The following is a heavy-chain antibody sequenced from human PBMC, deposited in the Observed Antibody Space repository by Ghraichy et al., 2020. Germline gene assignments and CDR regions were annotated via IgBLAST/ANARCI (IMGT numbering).Heavy chain of an antibody. Sequence: SETLSLTCTVSGGSVSTGSYYWSWIRQPPGKGLEWIGYIYYIGSTNYNPCLKSRVTISIDTSKNQFSLKLNSVTAADTAVYYCARDAWREIGRFDPWGQGTLVSVSS. D-gene: IGHD1-26*01. CDR3: ARDAWREIGRFDP. J-gene: IGHJ5*02. CDR1: GGSVSTGSYY. CDR2: IYYIGST. V-gene: IGHV4-61*01.